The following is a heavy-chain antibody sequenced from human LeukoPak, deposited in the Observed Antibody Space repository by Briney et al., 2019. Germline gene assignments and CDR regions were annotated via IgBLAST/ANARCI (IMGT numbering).Heavy chain of an antibody. CDR3: AGRLWRRDGYNLSAFDI. J-gene: IGHJ3*02. V-gene: IGHV4-59*01. CDR2: IYYSGST. Sequence: SETLSLTCTVSGGSISSYYWNWIRQPPGKGLEWIGYIYYSGSTNYNPSLKSRVAISVDTSKNQFSLKLSSVTAADTAVYYCAGRLWRRDGYNLSAFDIWGQGTMVTVSS. CDR1: GGSISSYY. D-gene: IGHD5-24*01.